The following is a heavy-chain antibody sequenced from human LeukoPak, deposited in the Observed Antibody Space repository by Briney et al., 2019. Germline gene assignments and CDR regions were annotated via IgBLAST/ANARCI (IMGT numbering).Heavy chain of an antibody. J-gene: IGHJ3*02. CDR3: ARDGWEAGGAFDI. V-gene: IGHV3-48*04. D-gene: IGHD1-26*01. CDR1: GFTFSSYS. CDR2: ISSSSSTI. Sequence: PGGSLRLSCAASGFTFSSYSTNWVRQAPGKGLEWVSYISSSSSTIYYADSVKGRFTISRDNAKNSLYLQMNSLRAEDTAVYYCARDGWEAGGAFDIWGQGTMVTVSS.